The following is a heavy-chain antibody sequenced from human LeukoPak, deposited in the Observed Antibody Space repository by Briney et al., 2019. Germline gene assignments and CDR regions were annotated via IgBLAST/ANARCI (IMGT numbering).Heavy chain of an antibody. CDR2: INPEGDST. J-gene: IGHJ4*02. CDR1: GYIFTSYY. V-gene: IGHV1-46*01. CDR3: ARAHSRSSDFDY. D-gene: IGHD3-22*01. Sequence: ASVKVSCKASGYIFTSYYIHWVRQAPGQGLEWMGIINPEGDSTTYAQKFQDRVTMTSDTSTSTVYMELSSLRSEDTAVYYCARAHSRSSDFDYWGQGSLVTVSS.